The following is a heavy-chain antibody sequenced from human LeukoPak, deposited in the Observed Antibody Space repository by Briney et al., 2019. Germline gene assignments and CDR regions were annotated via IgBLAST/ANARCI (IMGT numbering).Heavy chain of an antibody. V-gene: IGHV1-18*01. CDR3: ARDRHYGSGSQPIDY. CDR1: GYTFTRSG. J-gene: IGHJ4*02. CDR2: ISAYNGDT. D-gene: IGHD3-10*01. Sequence: ASVKVSCKASGYTFTRSGISWVRQAPGQGLEWMGWISAYNGDTKYAQKSQGRVTMTIDTSTTTGYMELRSLRSDDTAVYYCARDRHYGSGSQPIDYGGQGTLVTVSS.